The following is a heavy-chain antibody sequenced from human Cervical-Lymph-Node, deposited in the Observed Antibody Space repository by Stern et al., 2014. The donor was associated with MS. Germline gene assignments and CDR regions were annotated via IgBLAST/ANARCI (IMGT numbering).Heavy chain of an antibody. J-gene: IGHJ4*02. Sequence: VQLEESGPAVMKPWSSVKVSCTASGGTFSINTISWVRQAPRQGLEWMGGMIPMFGTTNYAQQFHDRGTTNAEESTRTDYLVMSRLTSQDAALYFCVTDQGGIAVYWGQGTLVTVSS. CDR1: GGTFSINT. D-gene: IGHD6-19*01. V-gene: IGHV1-69*01. CDR3: VTDQGGIAVY. CDR2: MIPMFGTT.